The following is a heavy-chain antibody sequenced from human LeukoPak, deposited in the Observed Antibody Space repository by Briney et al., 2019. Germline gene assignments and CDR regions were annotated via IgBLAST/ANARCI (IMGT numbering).Heavy chain of an antibody. CDR1: GGSISSNY. V-gene: IGHV4-59*01. CDR3: VRGYYDSRGYSSPFDY. CDR2: ISHSGNT. J-gene: IGHJ4*02. D-gene: IGHD3-22*01. Sequence: SETLSLTCTVSGGSISSNYWNWIRQPPGKGLERIGYISHSGNTNYNSSFSSRVTISLDTSRTHFSLQLNSVTAADTAVYYCVRGYYDSRGYSSPFDYWGQGTLVTVSS.